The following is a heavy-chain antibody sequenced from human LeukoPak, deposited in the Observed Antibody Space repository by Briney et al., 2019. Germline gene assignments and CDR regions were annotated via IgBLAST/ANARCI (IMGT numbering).Heavy chain of an antibody. D-gene: IGHD6-6*01. V-gene: IGHV3-9*03. CDR1: GFTFSSYA. Sequence: GGSLRLSCAASGFTFSSYAMTWVRQAPGKGLEWVSGISWNSGSIGYADSVKGRFTISRDNAKNSLYLQMNSLRAEDMALYYCAEGVGGSVAARSFDYWGQGTLVTVSS. CDR2: ISWNSGSI. J-gene: IGHJ4*02. CDR3: AEGVGGSVAARSFDY.